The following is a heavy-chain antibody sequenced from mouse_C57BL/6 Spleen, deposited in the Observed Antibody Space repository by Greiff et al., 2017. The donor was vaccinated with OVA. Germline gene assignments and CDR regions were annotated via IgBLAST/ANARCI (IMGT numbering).Heavy chain of an antibody. V-gene: IGHV1-62-2*01. Sequence: QVQLQQSGAELVKPGASVKLSCKASGYTFTEYTIHWVKQRSGQGLEWIGWFYPGSGSIKYNEKFKDKATLTADKSSSTVYMELSRLTSEDSAVYVGARHGEEPNYYGSSYFYFGYWGQGTTLTVSS. D-gene: IGHD1-1*01. J-gene: IGHJ2*01. CDR1: GYTFTEYT. CDR3: ARHGEEPNYYGSSYFYFGY. CDR2: FYPGSGSI.